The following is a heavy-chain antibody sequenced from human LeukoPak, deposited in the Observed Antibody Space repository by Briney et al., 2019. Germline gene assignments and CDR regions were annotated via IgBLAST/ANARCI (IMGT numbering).Heavy chain of an antibody. V-gene: IGHV3-30*02. J-gene: IGHJ4*02. Sequence: PGGSLRLSCAASGFTFSGYGMHWVRQAPGKGLGWGAFVRYDGSNEYYADSVKGRFTISRDNSKNTLYLHMHSLRAEDTAVYYCAKFSGSGSYFEVYWGQGTLVTVSS. CDR3: AKFSGSGSYFEVY. CDR1: GFTFSGYG. D-gene: IGHD1-26*01. CDR2: VRYDGSNE.